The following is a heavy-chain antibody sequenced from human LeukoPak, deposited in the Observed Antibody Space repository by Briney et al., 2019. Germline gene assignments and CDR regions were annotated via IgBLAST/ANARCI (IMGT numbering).Heavy chain of an antibody. CDR1: GFTFSSYG. V-gene: IGHV3-23*01. Sequence: GGTLRLSCAASGFTFSSYGMSWVRQAPGKGLEWVSAISGSGGSTYYADSVRGRFTISRDSSMHQLYVSVHNQRAKHAAVHYFPKARSRWYSRSDYWGQGTLVTVSS. J-gene: IGHJ4*02. CDR3: PKARSRWYSRSDY. CDR2: ISGSGGST. D-gene: IGHD6-13*01.